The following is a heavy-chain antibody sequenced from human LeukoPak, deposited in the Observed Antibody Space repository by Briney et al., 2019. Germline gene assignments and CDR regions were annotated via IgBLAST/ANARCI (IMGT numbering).Heavy chain of an antibody. J-gene: IGHJ4*02. CDR2: IFTGGGT. CDR3: AKDRSITMVRGVVLDY. D-gene: IGHD3-10*01. Sequence: GGSLRLSCAVSGFSVRTNFMSWVRQAPGKGLEWVSVIFTGGGTDHADSVKGRFTISRDNSKNTLYLQMNSLRAEDTAVYYCAKDRSITMVRGVVLDYWGQGALVTVSS. CDR1: GFSVRTNF. V-gene: IGHV3-53*05.